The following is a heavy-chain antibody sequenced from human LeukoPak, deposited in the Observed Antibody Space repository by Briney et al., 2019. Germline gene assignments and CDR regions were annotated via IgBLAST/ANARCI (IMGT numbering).Heavy chain of an antibody. CDR2: IYHSGST. CDR1: GYSITSGYY. D-gene: IGHD6-13*01. J-gene: IGHJ4*02. CDR3: ARVFDSSWPYYFDY. Sequence: SETLSLTCTVSGYSITSGYYWGWIRQPPGKGLEWIGSIYHSGSTFYNPSLKSRVTIAVDPSKNQFSLKLSSVTAADTAVYYCARVFDSSWPYYFDYWGQGTLVTVSS. V-gene: IGHV4-38-2*02.